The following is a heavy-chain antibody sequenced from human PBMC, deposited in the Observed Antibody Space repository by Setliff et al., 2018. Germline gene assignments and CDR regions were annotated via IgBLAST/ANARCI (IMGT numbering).Heavy chain of an antibody. J-gene: IGHJ4*02. CDR2: LWYDGSNA. D-gene: IGHD6-25*01. CDR3: ATDPPSSGWRLHD. V-gene: IGHV3-30*02. CDR1: GFIFNTHA. Sequence: GESLKISCGASGFIFNTHAMHWVRQVPGKGLEWVAFLWYDGSNADYADSVKGRFTISRDNSKNMLYLQMNSLRAEDSAVYYYATDPPSSGWRLHDWGQGTLVTVSS.